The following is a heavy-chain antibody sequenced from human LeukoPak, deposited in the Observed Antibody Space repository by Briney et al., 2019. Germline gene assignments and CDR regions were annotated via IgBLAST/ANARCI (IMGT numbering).Heavy chain of an antibody. Sequence: PSETLSLTCAVYGGSFSGYYWSWIRQPPGKGLEWIGEINHSGSTNYNPSLKSRVTISVDTSKNQFSLKLSSVTAADTAVYYCARGRLIPKASHYFDWLLYDYWGQGTLVTVSS. V-gene: IGHV4-34*01. J-gene: IGHJ4*02. CDR1: GGSFSGYY. CDR3: ARGRLIPKASHYFDWLLYDY. D-gene: IGHD3-9*01. CDR2: INHSGST.